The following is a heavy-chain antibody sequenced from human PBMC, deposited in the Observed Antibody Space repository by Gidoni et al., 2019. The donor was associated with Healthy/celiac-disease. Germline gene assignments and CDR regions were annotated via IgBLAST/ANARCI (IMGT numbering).Heavy chain of an antibody. Sequence: QVQLVESGGGVVQPGRSLRLSCAASGFTFSSYAMHWVRQAPGKGLEWVAVISYDGSNKYYADSAKGRFTISRDNSKNTLYLQMNSLRAEDTAVYYCARDPPTQDYGDYVDYYYGMDVWGQGTTVTVSS. D-gene: IGHD4-17*01. CDR3: ARDPPTQDYGDYVDYYYGMDV. CDR1: GFTFSSYA. V-gene: IGHV3-30*04. J-gene: IGHJ6*02. CDR2: ISYDGSNK.